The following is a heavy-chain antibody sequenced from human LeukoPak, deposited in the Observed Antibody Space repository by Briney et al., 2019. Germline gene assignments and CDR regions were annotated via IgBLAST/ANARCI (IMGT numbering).Heavy chain of an antibody. D-gene: IGHD5-24*01. Sequence: SVKVSCKASGGTCSSYAISWVRQAPGQALEWMGGIIPIFGTANYAQKFQGRVTITADESTSTAYMELSSLRSEDTAVYYCARNSRGEMATYPLGYWGQRTLVTVSS. J-gene: IGHJ4*02. CDR3: ARNSRGEMATYPLGY. CDR1: GGTCSSYA. CDR2: IIPIFGTA. V-gene: IGHV1-69*13.